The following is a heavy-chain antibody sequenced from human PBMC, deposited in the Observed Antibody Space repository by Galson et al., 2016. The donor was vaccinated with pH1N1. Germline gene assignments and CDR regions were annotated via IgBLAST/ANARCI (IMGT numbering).Heavy chain of an antibody. D-gene: IGHD3-10*01. J-gene: IGHJ4*02. V-gene: IGHV4-4*07. CDR3: ASVRRGRGVDY. Sequence: SETLSLTCTVSGRSISNHYWSWIRQTAAKGLEWIGRIYASEISSTGITNYNPSLKRRVTMSLDTSKTQFSLKLRSVPAADPAVYFCASVRRGRGVDYWGQGTLVTVSS. CDR2: IYASEISSTGIT. CDR1: GRSISNHY.